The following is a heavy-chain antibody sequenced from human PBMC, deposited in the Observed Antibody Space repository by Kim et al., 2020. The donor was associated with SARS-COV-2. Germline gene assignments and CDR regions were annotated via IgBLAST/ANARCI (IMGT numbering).Heavy chain of an antibody. J-gene: IGHJ3*02. CDR3: ARDQEDSGYPRYCDI. Sequence: SETLSLTCTVSDGSIRSYFWSWIRQPPGKGLEWLGYIHYSGSGNYNPSLKSRVTMSVDTSKNQFSLKLSSVTAADTAVYYCARDQEDSGYPRYCDIWGHGTMVTVSS. CDR2: IHYSGSG. V-gene: IGHV4-59*13. D-gene: IGHD6-25*01. CDR1: DGSIRSYF.